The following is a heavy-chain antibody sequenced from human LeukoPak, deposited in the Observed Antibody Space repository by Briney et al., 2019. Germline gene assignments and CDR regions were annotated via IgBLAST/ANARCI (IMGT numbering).Heavy chain of an antibody. J-gene: IGHJ5*02. CDR3: ARDNPNYYGSGSYYTQLNWFDP. D-gene: IGHD3-10*01. CDR1: GGSISSYY. CDR2: IYYSGST. Sequence: SETLSLTCTVSGGSISSYYWSWIRQPPGKGLEWIGYIYYSGSTNYNPSLKSRVTISVDTSKNQFSLKLSSVTAADTAVYYCARDNPNYYGSGSYYTQLNWFDPWGQGTLVTVSS. V-gene: IGHV4-59*12.